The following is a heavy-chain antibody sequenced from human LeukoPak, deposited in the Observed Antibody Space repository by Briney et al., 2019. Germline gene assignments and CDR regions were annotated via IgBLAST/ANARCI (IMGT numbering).Heavy chain of an antibody. V-gene: IGHV4-59*01. CDR1: GGSISSYY. D-gene: IGHD1-1*01. Sequence: SETLSLTCTVSGGSISSYYWSWIRQPPGKGLEWIGYIYYSGSTNYNPSLKSRVTISVDTSKNQFSLKLSSVTAADTAVYCCAGSQLKVSYKDYWGQGTLVTVSS. CDR2: IYYSGST. J-gene: IGHJ4*02. CDR3: AGSQLKVSYKDY.